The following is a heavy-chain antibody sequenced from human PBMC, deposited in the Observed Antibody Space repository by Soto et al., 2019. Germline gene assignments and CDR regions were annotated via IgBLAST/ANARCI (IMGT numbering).Heavy chain of an antibody. CDR3: ARVLSVAVLNYAFDI. J-gene: IGHJ3*02. V-gene: IGHV1-18*01. CDR2: ISAYNGNT. D-gene: IGHD6-19*01. CDR1: GYTFTSYT. Sequence: ASVKVSCKASGYTFTSYTISWVRQAPGQGLEWMGWISAYNGNTNYAQKLQGRVTMTTDTSTSTAYMELGSLRSDDTAVYYCARVLSVAVLNYAFDIWGQGTMVTVS.